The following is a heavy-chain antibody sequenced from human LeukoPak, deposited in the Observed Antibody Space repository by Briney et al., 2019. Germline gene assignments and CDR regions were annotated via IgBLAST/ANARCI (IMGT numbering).Heavy chain of an antibody. CDR3: TRGMYAVSGTIWFCP. J-gene: IGHJ5*02. CDR2: IYSTGST. D-gene: IGHD6-19*01. V-gene: IGHV4-4*07. CDR1: GGSINDYY. Sequence: SETLSLTCTVSGGSINDYYWSWIRQPAGKGLEWLGRIYSTGSTDYNPSLKSRVTMSVDTSQNQLSLKLSSVTAADTAVYFCTRGMYAVSGTIWFCPWGQGNVVTVSS.